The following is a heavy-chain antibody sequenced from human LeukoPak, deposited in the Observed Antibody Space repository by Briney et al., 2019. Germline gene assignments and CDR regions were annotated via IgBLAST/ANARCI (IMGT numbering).Heavy chain of an antibody. D-gene: IGHD3-16*02. V-gene: IGHV1-18*01. CDR1: GYIFISYG. Sequence: SVKVSCKASGYIFISYGISGVRQAPGQGLEWMGWISAYNGNTNYAQKLQGRVTMTTDTSTSTAYMELRCLRFDDTAVYHCARLSNPNWFDPWGKGTLVTVSS. CDR3: ARLSNPNWFDP. J-gene: IGHJ5*02. CDR2: ISAYNGNT.